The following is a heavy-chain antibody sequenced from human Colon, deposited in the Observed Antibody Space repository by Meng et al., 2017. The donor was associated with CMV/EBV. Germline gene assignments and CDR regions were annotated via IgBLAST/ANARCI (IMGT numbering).Heavy chain of an antibody. Sequence: GESLKISCAASGFTFSSYSMNWVRQAPGKGLEWVASISTSSTYIYYAESLKGRFTISRDNAKNSLHLHISSLSAEDTAVYYCVREVVPPRRMDVWGQGTTVTVSS. CDR2: ISTSSTYI. J-gene: IGHJ6*02. V-gene: IGHV3-21*01. CDR3: VREVVPPRRMDV. D-gene: IGHD2-2*01. CDR1: GFTFSSYS.